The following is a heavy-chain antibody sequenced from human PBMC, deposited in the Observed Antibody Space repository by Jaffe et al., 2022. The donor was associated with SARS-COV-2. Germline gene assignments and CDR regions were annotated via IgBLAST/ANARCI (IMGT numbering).Heavy chain of an antibody. CDR1: GFTFSSYA. CDR2: ISYDASSK. D-gene: IGHD3-22*01. V-gene: IGHV3-30*04. CDR3: ARDEGYYDTSGYAGGYFDY. J-gene: IGHJ4*02. Sequence: QVQLVESGGGVVQPGRSLRLSCAASGFTFSSYAMHWVRQAPGKGLEWVAVISYDASSKYYADSVKGRFTISRDNSKNTLYLQMNSLKTEDTAVYYCARDEGYYDTSGYAGGYFDYWGQGTPVTVSS.